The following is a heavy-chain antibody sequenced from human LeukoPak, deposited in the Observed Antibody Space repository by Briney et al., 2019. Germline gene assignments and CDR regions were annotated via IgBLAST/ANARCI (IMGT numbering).Heavy chain of an antibody. CDR1: GFTFSSYG. CDR2: ISGSGGST. V-gene: IGHV3-23*01. D-gene: IGHD4-17*01. Sequence: PGGSLRLSCAASGFTFSSYGMSWVRQAPGKGLEWVSAISGSGGSTYYADSVKGRFTISRDNSKNTLYLQMNSLRAEDTAVYYCAKDRGGHDYGDYGRRVDWFDPWGQGTLVTVSS. J-gene: IGHJ5*02. CDR3: AKDRGGHDYGDYGRRVDWFDP.